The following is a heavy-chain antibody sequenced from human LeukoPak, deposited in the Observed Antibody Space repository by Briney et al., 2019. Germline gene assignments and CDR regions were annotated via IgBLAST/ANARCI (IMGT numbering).Heavy chain of an antibody. CDR1: GGTFSSYA. CDR3: ARELEIGWKGATIEWYFDY. D-gene: IGHD5-12*01. CDR2: IIPIFGIA. V-gene: IGHV1-69*04. Sequence: GASVKVSCKASGGTFSSYAISWVRQAPGQGLEWMGRIIPIFGIANYAQKFQGRVTITADKSTSTAYMELSSLRSEDTAVYYCARELEIGWKGATIEWYFDYWGQGTLVTVSS. J-gene: IGHJ4*02.